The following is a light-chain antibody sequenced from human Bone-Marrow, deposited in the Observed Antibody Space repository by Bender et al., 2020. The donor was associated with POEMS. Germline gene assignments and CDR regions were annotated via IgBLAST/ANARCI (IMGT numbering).Light chain of an antibody. V-gene: IGLV2-14*03. CDR1: VSDVALYKY. CDR3: SSYTSTHPCV. J-gene: IGLJ1*01. Sequence: QSALTQPASVSGSPGQSITISCTETVSDVALYKYVSLYQQYPGKAPKLMIYDVNSRPSGVSNLFSGSKSGDTASLTISGLPADDESDYYCSSYTSTHPCVFGSGTKVTVL. CDR2: DVN.